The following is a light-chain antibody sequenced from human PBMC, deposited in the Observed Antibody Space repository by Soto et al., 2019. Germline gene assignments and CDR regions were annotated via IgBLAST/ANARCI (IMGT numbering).Light chain of an antibody. Sequence: QAVVTQETSLTVSPGGTVTLTCGSSTGAVTNGHYPYWFQQKPGQAPRTLIYDTTNRHSWTPARFSGSLLGGKAALTLSGAQPEDEAEYYCLLSYNGPYAFGTGTKVTVL. CDR2: DTT. V-gene: IGLV7-46*01. CDR3: LLSYNGPYA. CDR1: TGAVTNGHY. J-gene: IGLJ1*01.